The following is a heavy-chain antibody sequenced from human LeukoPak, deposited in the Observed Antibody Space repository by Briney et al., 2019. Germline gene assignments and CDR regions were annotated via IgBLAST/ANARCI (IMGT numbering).Heavy chain of an antibody. V-gene: IGHV1-69*01. J-gene: IGHJ3*02. CDR1: GGTFSSYA. D-gene: IGHD1-26*01. CDR3: AREMEVGQYDAFDI. Sequence: SVKVSCKASGGTFSSYAISWVRQAPGQGLEWMGGIIPIFGTANYAQKFQGRVTMTADESTSTAYMELSSLRSEDTAVYYCAREMEVGQYDAFDIWGQGEMVTVSS. CDR2: IIPIFGTA.